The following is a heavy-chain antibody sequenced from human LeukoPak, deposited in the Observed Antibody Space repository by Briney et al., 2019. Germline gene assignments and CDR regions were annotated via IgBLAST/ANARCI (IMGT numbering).Heavy chain of an antibody. D-gene: IGHD3-3*01. Sequence: GRSLRLSCVASGLAFSSYSMHWVRQVPGKGLEWVRVISYDGSDEYYTDSVKGRFTISRDNSKNTVYLQMNSLRADDTAVYYCARDFTPEWFDIHWGQGTLVTVS. CDR2: ISYDGSDE. CDR3: ARDFTPEWFDIH. CDR1: GLAFSSYS. V-gene: IGHV3-30*04. J-gene: IGHJ4*02.